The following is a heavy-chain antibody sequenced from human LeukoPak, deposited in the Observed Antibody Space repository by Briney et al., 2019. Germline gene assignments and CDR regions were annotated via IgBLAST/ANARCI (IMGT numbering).Heavy chain of an antibody. Sequence: ASVKVSCKASGYTFTGYYMHWVRQAPGQGLEWMGWINPNSGGTNYAQKFQGRVTMTRDTSIGTAYMELSRLRSDDTAVYYCARTDIYDILTGYFPHPFDPWGQGTLVTVSS. J-gene: IGHJ5*02. CDR2: INPNSGGT. CDR3: ARTDIYDILTGYFPHPFDP. CDR1: GYTFTGYY. D-gene: IGHD3-9*01. V-gene: IGHV1-2*02.